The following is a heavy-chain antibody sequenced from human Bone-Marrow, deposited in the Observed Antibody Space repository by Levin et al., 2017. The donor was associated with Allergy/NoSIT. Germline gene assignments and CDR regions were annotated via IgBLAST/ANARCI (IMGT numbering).Heavy chain of an antibody. CDR2: ISCSSSTI. V-gene: IGHV3-48*02. Sequence: SCAASGFTFSSYSMNWVRQAPGKGLEWVSYISCSSSTIYYADSVKGRFTISRDNAKNSLYLQMNSLRDEDTAVYYCAREYDSSGPYYGMDVWGQGTTVTVSS. CDR3: AREYDSSGPYYGMDV. D-gene: IGHD3-22*01. CDR1: GFTFSSYS. J-gene: IGHJ6*02.